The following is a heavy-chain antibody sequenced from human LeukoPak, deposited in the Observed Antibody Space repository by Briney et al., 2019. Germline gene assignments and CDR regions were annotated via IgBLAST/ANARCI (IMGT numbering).Heavy chain of an antibody. D-gene: IGHD6-13*01. V-gene: IGHV3-21*01. CDR1: GFTFSSYS. Sequence: GGSLRLSCAASGFTFSSYSMNWVRQAPGKGLEWVSSISDSSKYTYYADSLKGRFTISRDNAKNSLFLQMHSLRAEDTAVYYCARVLEAAAFDYWGQGTLVTVSS. J-gene: IGHJ4*02. CDR3: ARVLEAAAFDY. CDR2: ISDSSKYT.